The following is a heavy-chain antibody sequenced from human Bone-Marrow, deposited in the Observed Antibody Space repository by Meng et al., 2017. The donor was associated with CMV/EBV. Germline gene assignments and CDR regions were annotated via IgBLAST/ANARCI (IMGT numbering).Heavy chain of an antibody. CDR2: IIPNSGGT. J-gene: IGHJ5*02. CDR1: GGTFSSYA. D-gene: IGHD3-22*01. Sequence: ASVKVSCKASGGTFSSYAISWVRQAPGQGLEWMGGIIPNSGGTNYAQKFQGRVTMTRDTSISTAYMELSRLRSDDTAVYYCARADSSGYYYLPTNWFDPWGQGTLVTVSS. CDR3: ARADSSGYYYLPTNWFDP. V-gene: IGHV1-2*02.